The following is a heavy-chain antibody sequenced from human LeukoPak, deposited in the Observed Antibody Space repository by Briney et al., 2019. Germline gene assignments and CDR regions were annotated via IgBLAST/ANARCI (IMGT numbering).Heavy chain of an antibody. V-gene: IGHV4-61*01. CDR2: IYYSGST. D-gene: IGHD3-3*01. J-gene: IGHJ5*02. CDR3: ARDYDLNWFDP. Sequence: KPSETLSLTCTVSGGSVSSGSYYWSWIRQPPGQGLEWIGYIYYSGSTNYNPSLKSRVTISVDTSKNQFSLKLSSVTAADTAVYYCARDYDLNWFDPWGQGTLVTVSS. CDR1: GGSVSSGSYY.